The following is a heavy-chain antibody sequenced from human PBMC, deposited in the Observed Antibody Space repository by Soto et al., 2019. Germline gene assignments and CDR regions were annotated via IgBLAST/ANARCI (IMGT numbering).Heavy chain of an antibody. V-gene: IGHV1-69*01. CDR3: ARDREYCSGGSCYSYGMDV. Sequence: QVQLVQSGAEVKKPGSSVKVSCKASGGTFSSYAISWVRQAPGQGLEWMGGIIPIFGTANYAQKFQGRVTITADESTSTAYMELSSLRSEDTAVYYCARDREYCSGGSCYSYGMDVWGHGTTVTVSS. J-gene: IGHJ6*02. D-gene: IGHD2-15*01. CDR2: IIPIFGTA. CDR1: GGTFSSYA.